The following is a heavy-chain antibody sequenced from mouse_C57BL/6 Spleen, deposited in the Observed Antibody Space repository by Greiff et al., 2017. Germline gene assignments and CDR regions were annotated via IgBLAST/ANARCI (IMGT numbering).Heavy chain of an antibody. V-gene: IGHV1-66*01. CDR2: IYPGSGNT. D-gene: IGHD1-1*01. J-gene: IGHJ1*03. CDR1: GYSFTSYY. Sequence: VQLQQSGPELVKPGASVKISCKASGYSFTSYYIHWVKQRPGQGLEWIGWIYPGSGNTKYNEKFKGKATLTADTSSSSAYMQLSSLTSEDSAVYYCARRYSYGSSYGWYFDVWGTGTTVTVSS. CDR3: ARRYSYGSSYGWYFDV.